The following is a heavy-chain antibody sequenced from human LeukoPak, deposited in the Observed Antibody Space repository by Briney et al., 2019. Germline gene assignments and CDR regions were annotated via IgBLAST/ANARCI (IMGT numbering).Heavy chain of an antibody. V-gene: IGHV3-33*08. CDR1: GFTFSSYS. CDR2: IWYDGSNK. D-gene: IGHD2-21*02. Sequence: GGSLRLSCAASGFTFSSYSMNWVRQAPGKGLEWVAVIWYDGSNKYYADSVKGRFTISRDNSKNTLYLQMNSLRAEDTAVYYCARGDQRDCGGDCYFYYFDYWGQGTLVTVSS. CDR3: ARGDQRDCGGDCYFYYFDY. J-gene: IGHJ4*02.